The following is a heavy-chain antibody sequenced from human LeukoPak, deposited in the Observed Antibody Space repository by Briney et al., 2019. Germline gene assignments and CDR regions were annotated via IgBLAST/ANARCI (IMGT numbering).Heavy chain of an antibody. Sequence: SETLSLTCTVSGGSISSGGYYWSWIRQHPGKGLEWIGYIYYSGSTYYNPSLKSRVTISVDTSKNQFSLKLSSVTAADTAVYYCARGPVAATLYYYYGMDVWGQGTTVTVSS. CDR2: IYYSGST. V-gene: IGHV4-31*03. CDR3: ARGPVAATLYYYYGMDV. J-gene: IGHJ6*02. CDR1: GGSISSGGYY. D-gene: IGHD2-15*01.